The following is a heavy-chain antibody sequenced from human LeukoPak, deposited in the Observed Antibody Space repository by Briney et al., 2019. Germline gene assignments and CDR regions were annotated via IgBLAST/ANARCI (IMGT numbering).Heavy chain of an antibody. CDR2: ISWNSGSI. Sequence: PGGSLRLSCAASGFTFDDYAMHWVRQAPGKGLEWVSGISWNSGSIGYADSVKGRFTISRDNAKNSLYLQMNSLRAEDTALYYCAKDRLAYCGGDCYSGAFDIWGQGTMVTVSS. CDR3: AKDRLAYCGGDCYSGAFDI. V-gene: IGHV3-9*01. J-gene: IGHJ3*02. D-gene: IGHD2-21*02. CDR1: GFTFDDYA.